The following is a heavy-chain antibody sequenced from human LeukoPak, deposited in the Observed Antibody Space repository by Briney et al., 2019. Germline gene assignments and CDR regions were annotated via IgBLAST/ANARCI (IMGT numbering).Heavy chain of an antibody. D-gene: IGHD3-10*01. J-gene: IGHJ4*02. CDR2: IGTGGDT. CDR3: AKYYAARSRSFDF. CDR1: GFTFSSYA. Sequence: PGGSLTLSCAASGFTFSSYAMTWVRQSPGKGLEWVSVIGTGGDTYYSDAVQGRFTISRDNSKNTLYLQMNSLRADDTAVYYCAKYYAARSRSFDFWGQGTLVTVSS. V-gene: IGHV3-23*01.